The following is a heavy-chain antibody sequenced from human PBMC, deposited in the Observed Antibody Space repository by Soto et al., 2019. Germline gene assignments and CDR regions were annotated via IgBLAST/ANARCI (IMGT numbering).Heavy chain of an antibody. CDR2: TYYRSKWYN. CDR3: ARQSRGAAMGLRTRAFDY. CDR1: GDSVSSNSAA. Sequence: SQTLSLTCAISGDSVSSNSAAWNWIRQSPSRGLEWLGRTYYRSKWYNHYAVSVKSRISVDTSRNQFSLKLKSVTAADTAVYYCARQSRGAAMGLRTRAFDYWGQGTPVTVSS. V-gene: IGHV6-1*01. D-gene: IGHD2-2*01. J-gene: IGHJ4*02.